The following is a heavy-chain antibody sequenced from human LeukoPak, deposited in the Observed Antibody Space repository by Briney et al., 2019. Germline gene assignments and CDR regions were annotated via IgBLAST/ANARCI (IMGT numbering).Heavy chain of an antibody. D-gene: IGHD3-3*01. Sequence: SQTLSLTXTVSGGSISSGSYYWSWIRQPAGKGLEWSGRIYTSGSTNYNPSLKSRVTISVDTSKNQFSLKLSSVTAADTAVYYCARGNLGLRFLEWLQSNWFDPWGQGTLVTVSS. CDR1: GGSISSGSYY. J-gene: IGHJ5*02. V-gene: IGHV4-61*02. CDR2: IYTSGST. CDR3: ARGNLGLRFLEWLQSNWFDP.